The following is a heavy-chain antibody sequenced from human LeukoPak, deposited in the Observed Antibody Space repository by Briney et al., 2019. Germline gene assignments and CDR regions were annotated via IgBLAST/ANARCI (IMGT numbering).Heavy chain of an antibody. Sequence: PSETLSLTCAVYGGSFSGYYWSWIRQPPGKGLEWIGEINHSGSTNYNPSLKSRVTISVDTSKNQFSLKLSSVTAADTAVYYCARPIVVVPAAMFRFDPWGQGTLVTVSS. CDR2: INHSGST. CDR3: ARPIVVVPAAMFRFDP. D-gene: IGHD2-2*01. V-gene: IGHV4-34*01. J-gene: IGHJ5*02. CDR1: GGSFSGYY.